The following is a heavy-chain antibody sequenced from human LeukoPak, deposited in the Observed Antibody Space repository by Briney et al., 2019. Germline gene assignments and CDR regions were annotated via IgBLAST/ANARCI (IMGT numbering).Heavy chain of an antibody. Sequence: GGSLRLSCAASGFTFSSYAMSWVRQAPGKGLEWVSAISGSGGSTYYADSVKGRFTISRDNSKNTLYLQMNSLRAEDTAVYYCARAAAPYYDFWSGYYTKLDYWGQGTLVTVSS. CDR3: ARAAAPYYDFWSGYYTKLDY. CDR2: ISGSGGST. V-gene: IGHV3-23*01. J-gene: IGHJ4*02. CDR1: GFTFSSYA. D-gene: IGHD3-3*01.